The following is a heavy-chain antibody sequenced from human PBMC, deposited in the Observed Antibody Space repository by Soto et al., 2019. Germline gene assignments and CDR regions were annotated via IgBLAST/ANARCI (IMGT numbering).Heavy chain of an antibody. CDR2: IYSDGST. J-gene: IGHJ3*02. D-gene: IGHD2-15*01. CDR1: GFIVSSKY. CDR3: ARDVGGGGAFDI. Sequence: EVQLVESGGGVVQPGGSLGLSCAASGFIVSSKYMSWVRQAPGKGLEWVSVIYSDGSTYYADSVKGRFTISRDNSKNTLYLQMNSLRGEDTAVYYCARDVGGGGAFDIWGQGTMVTVSS. V-gene: IGHV3-66*01.